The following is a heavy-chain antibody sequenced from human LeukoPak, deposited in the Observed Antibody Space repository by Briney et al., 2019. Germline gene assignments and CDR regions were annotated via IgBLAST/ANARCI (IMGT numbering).Heavy chain of an antibody. Sequence: GGSLRLSCAGSASKVGTYWMSWVRHALEKGLEWLAKIRPDGRVKFYVDAVKGRFTISRDNAKSSLYLRMNSLRVEDTAVYYWASSHDLSGNGWGEGTLVTVCS. CDR1: ASKVGTYW. CDR2: IRPDGRVK. D-gene: IGHD3-22*01. V-gene: IGHV3-7*02. J-gene: IGHJ4*02. CDR3: ASSHDLSGNG.